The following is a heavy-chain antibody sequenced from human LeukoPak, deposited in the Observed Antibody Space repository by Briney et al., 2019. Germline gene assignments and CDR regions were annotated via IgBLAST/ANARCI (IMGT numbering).Heavy chain of an antibody. CDR3: ATKEPSTSGWSY. CDR1: GFTFNRDW. Sequence: PGGSLRPSCAASGFTFNRDWTPWVRQAPGKGLEWVANIKEDGSEKNYVDSVKGRFTISRDNAENSVYLQMNDLRAEDTGVYYCATKEPSTSGWSYWGQGTLVTVSS. CDR2: IKEDGSEK. D-gene: IGHD6-19*01. V-gene: IGHV3-7*01. J-gene: IGHJ4*02.